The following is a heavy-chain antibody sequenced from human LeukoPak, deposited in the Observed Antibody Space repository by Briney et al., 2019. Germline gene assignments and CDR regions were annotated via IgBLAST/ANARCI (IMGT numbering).Heavy chain of an antibody. CDR1: GGSISCYY. CDR3: ARRRNTMFGGTLFFGFDP. D-gene: IGHD3-10*02. Sequence: SETLSLTCTVSGGSISCYYWSWIRQPPGKGLEWIGYIYYSGSTNYNPSLKSRVTISVDTSKNQFSLKLSSVTAADTAVYYCARRRNTMFGGTLFFGFDPWGQGTLVTVSS. CDR2: IYYSGST. V-gene: IGHV4-59*08. J-gene: IGHJ5*02.